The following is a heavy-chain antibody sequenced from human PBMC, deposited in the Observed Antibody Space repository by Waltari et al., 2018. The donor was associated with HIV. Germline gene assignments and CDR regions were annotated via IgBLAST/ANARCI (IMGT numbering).Heavy chain of an antibody. Sequence: EVQLMESGGGLVQSGGSLRLSCAASGFTFTNYWMSWVRQTPGKGLEWGAYIKDDGSEKYYMGSVKGRFSISRDNAKNSMFLQMNSLRAEDTAVYYWARIGTFPHNYAIDFWGQGTTVTVSS. D-gene: IGHD1-26*01. V-gene: IGHV3-7*01. CDR1: GFTFTNYW. J-gene: IGHJ6*02. CDR2: IKDDGSEK. CDR3: ARIGTFPHNYAIDF.